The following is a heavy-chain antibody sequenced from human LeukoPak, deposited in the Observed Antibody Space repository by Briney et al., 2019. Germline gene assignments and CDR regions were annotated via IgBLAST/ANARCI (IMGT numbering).Heavy chain of an antibody. CDR3: TKEGDLLGHTYYFDY. Sequence: PGGSLRLSCAASGFTFTSYGIHWVRQDPGKGLEWVAFIRNDGSDKYYADSVKGRFTISRDNSKKTVYLQMNTLRTEDTAVYYCTKEGDLLGHTYYFDYWGQGTVVTVSS. J-gene: IGHJ4*02. CDR1: GFTFTSYG. V-gene: IGHV3-30*02. CDR2: IRNDGSDK. D-gene: IGHD1/OR15-1a*01.